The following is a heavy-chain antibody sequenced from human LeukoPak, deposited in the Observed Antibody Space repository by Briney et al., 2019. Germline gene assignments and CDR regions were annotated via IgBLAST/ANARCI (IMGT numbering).Heavy chain of an antibody. CDR2: INTNTGNP. J-gene: IGHJ5*01. V-gene: IGHV7-4-1*02. D-gene: IGHD5/OR15-5a*01. Sequence: GASVKVSRKASGYRFTTYAMNWVRQAPGQGLEWMGWINTNTGNPTYAQGFTGPFVFSVDTSVTTAYLQISRLKAEDTAVYYCAKDSLPGVWDSWGQGTLVTVSS. CDR1: GYRFTTYA. CDR3: AKDSLPGVWDS.